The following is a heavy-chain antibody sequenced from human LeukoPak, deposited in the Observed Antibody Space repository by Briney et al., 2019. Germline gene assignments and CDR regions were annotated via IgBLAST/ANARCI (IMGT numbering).Heavy chain of an antibody. V-gene: IGHV3-23*01. CDR2: ISDSGSDT. D-gene: IGHD3-10*01. CDR3: AKGRDGALFGGDIPYGMDV. Sequence: GGSLRLSCAASGLSISSYVMSWVRQAPGKVLGCVSVISDSGSDTYYPDSVKGRFTMSRDSTKNTLYLKMSSLRADDTAVYYCAKGRDGALFGGDIPYGMDVWGQGATVTVS. CDR1: GLSISSYV. J-gene: IGHJ6*02.